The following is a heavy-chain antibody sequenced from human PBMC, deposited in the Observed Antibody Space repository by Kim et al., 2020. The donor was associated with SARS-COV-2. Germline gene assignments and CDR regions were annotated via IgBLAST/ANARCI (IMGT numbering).Heavy chain of an antibody. V-gene: IGHV3-74*01. CDR1: GFTFSSYW. CDR2: INSDGGTI. D-gene: IGHD1-26*01. J-gene: IGHJ4*02. CDR3: ASRRYTGTYYYFDY. Sequence: GGSLRLSCAASGFTFSSYWMHWVRQAPGKGLVWVSRINSDGGTISYADSVNGRFTISRDNAKSTLYLQMNSLRAEDTAVYYCASRRYTGTYYYFDYWGQGTLVTVSS.